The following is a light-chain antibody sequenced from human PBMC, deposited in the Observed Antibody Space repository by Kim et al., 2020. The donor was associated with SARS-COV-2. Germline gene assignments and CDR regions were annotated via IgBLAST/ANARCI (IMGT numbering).Light chain of an antibody. V-gene: IGKV3-11*01. CDR3: QQRTDWPLT. J-gene: IGKJ4*01. CDR2: DAS. Sequence: SWHPGERAPHSCRASQSISSFLGWYQQKPGQAPRLLIYDASNRATGIPARFSGSGSGTDFTLTINSLEPEDFAVYYCQQRTDWPLTFGGGTKLEI. CDR1: QSISSF.